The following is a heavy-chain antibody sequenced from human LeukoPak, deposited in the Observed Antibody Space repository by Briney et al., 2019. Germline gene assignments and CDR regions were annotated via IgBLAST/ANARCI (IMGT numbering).Heavy chain of an antibody. CDR2: INHSGST. CDR3: ARGSRGSGGSCYRN. J-gene: IGHJ4*02. CDR1: GGSFSGYY. D-gene: IGHD2-15*01. V-gene: IGHV4-34*01. Sequence: PSETLSLTCAVYGGSFSGYYWSWIRQPPGEGLEWIGEINHSGSTNYNPSLKSRVTISVDTSKNQFSRKLSSVTAADTAVYYCARGSRGSGGSCYRNWGQGTLVTVSS.